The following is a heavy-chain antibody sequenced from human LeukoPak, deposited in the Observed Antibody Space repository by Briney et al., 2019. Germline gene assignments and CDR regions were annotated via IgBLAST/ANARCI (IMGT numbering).Heavy chain of an antibody. J-gene: IGHJ6*03. CDR3: ASMRGTWDYYYYYYMDV. D-gene: IGHD3-16*01. Sequence: GGSLRLSCAASGFNFSLYSMNWVRQAPGKGLEWISYISSGSDTLYYAESVKGRFTVSRDNAKNSLYLQMNSLRAEDSAMYYCASMRGTWDYYYYYYMDVWGKGTTVTVSS. CDR1: GFNFSLYS. V-gene: IGHV3-48*01. CDR2: ISSGSDTL.